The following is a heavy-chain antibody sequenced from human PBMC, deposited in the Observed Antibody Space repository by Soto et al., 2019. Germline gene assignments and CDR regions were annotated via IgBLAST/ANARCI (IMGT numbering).Heavy chain of an antibody. Sequence: QVQLVQSGAEVKKPGSSVKLSCKASGGTFNRYAISWVRQAPGQGLEWMGGIIPIFGIGNYAQRFQGRVTITADESTGTAYMEMSSLRSEDTGVYYCASADITLFGVVYIPPRYYSGMDVWGQGTTVTVSS. V-gene: IGHV1-69*01. D-gene: IGHD3-3*01. J-gene: IGHJ6*02. CDR1: GGTFNRYA. CDR3: ASADITLFGVVYIPPRYYSGMDV. CDR2: IIPIFGIG.